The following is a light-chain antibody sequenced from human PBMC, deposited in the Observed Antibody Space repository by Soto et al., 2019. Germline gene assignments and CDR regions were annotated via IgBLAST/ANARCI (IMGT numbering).Light chain of an antibody. CDR1: SSNIGAGYD. CDR2: GTS. V-gene: IGLV1-40*01. J-gene: IGLJ2*01. Sequence: QSVLTQPPSVSGAPGQRVTISCTGSSSNIGAGYDVHWYQQLPGTAPKLLIYGTSNRPSGVPDRFSGSKSCTSASLAITGLQAEEEADYYCQSYDISLSGVVFGGGTQLTVL. CDR3: QSYDISLSGVV.